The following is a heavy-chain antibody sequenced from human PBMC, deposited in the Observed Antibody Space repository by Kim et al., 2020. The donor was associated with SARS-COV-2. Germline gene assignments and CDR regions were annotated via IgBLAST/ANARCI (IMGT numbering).Heavy chain of an antibody. D-gene: IGHD3-10*01. CDR3: ALTTYYYGSGSQGGFDY. CDR2: IIVDSDNT. CDR1: GYTFTKNA. J-gene: IGHJ4*02. V-gene: IGHV1-3*01. Sequence: ASVKVSCKASGYTFTKNAMHWVRQAPGQRLGWMGWIIVDSDNTKYSQNFQGRVTITRDTSASTVYMELSSLRSEDAAVYYCALTTYYYGSGSQGGFDYWGQGTLVTVSS.